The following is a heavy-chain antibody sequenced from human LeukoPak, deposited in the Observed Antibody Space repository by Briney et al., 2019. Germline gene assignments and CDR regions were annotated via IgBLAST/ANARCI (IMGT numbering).Heavy chain of an antibody. J-gene: IGHJ5*02. D-gene: IGHD3-10*02. CDR3: AAAISGVQGWFDP. Sequence: GGSLRLSCAASGFTFNDCAVHWVRQAPGKGLEWVATISYDGNDRYYADSVKGRFTTSRDNSKNTLYLQMSNLKTDDTAVYYCAAAISGVQGWFDPWGQGTLVTVSS. V-gene: IGHV3-30*04. CDR1: GFTFNDCA. CDR2: ISYDGNDR.